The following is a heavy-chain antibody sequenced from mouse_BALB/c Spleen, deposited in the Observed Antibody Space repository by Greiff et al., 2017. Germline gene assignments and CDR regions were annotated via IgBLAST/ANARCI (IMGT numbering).Heavy chain of an antibody. D-gene: IGHD2-4*01. J-gene: IGHJ3*01. CDR1: GFTFSSFG. CDR2: ISSGSSTI. CDR3: ARVYDYDALFAY. Sequence: EVKVVESGGGLVQPGGSRKLSCAASGFTFSSFGMHWVRQAPEKGLEWVAYISSGSSTIYYADTVKGRFTISRDNPKNTLFLQMTSLRSEDTAMYYCARVYDYDALFAYWGQGTLVTVSA. V-gene: IGHV5-17*02.